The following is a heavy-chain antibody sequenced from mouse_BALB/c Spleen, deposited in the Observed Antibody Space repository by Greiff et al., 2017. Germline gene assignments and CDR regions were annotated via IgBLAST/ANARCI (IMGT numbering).Heavy chain of an antibody. D-gene: IGHD2-1*01. J-gene: IGHJ4*01. CDR1: GYTFTSYW. Sequence: VQLQQSGAELAKPGASVKMSCKASGYTFTSYWMHWVKQRPGQGLEWIGYINPSTGYTEYNQKFKDKATITADTSSNTAYLQLSSLTSEDTAVYYCARAYYYGNYEEDAMDYWGQGTSVTVSS. V-gene: IGHV1-7*01. CDR2: INPSTGYT. CDR3: ARAYYYGNYEEDAMDY.